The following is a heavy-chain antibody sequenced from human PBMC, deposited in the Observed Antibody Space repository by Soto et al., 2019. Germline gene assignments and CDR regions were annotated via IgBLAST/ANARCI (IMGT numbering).Heavy chain of an antibody. Sequence: QVQLQQWGAGLVKPSETLSLSCAVYGQSFSGHSWAWIRQPPGKGLEWIGEINESGSTYYNPSLKSRVTISTDTSKNRFSPKLSSVSAADTAEYFCARGSGIVALPGELEDVNYDYWGQGTLVNVSS. J-gene: IGHJ4*02. CDR1: GQSFSGHS. D-gene: IGHD1-1*01. CDR3: ARGSGIVALPGELEDVNYDY. CDR2: INESGST. V-gene: IGHV4-34*01.